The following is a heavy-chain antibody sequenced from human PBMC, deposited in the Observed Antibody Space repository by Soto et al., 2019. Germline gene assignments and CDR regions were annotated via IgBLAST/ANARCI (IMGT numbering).Heavy chain of an antibody. CDR3: ARDPSRTYYYDSSGRPDDDY. Sequence: GGSLRLSCAASGFTFSSYSMNWVRQAPGKGLEWVSYISSSSSTIYYADSVKGRFTISRDNAKNSLYLQMNSLRDEDTAVYYCARDPSRTYYYDSSGRPDDDYWGQGTLVTVSS. V-gene: IGHV3-48*02. J-gene: IGHJ4*02. CDR2: ISSSSSTI. D-gene: IGHD3-22*01. CDR1: GFTFSSYS.